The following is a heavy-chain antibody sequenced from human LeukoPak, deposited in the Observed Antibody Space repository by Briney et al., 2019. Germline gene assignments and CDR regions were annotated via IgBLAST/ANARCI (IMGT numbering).Heavy chain of an antibody. CDR1: GFTFSTYG. Sequence: PGRSLRLSCAASGFTFSTYGMHWVRQAPGKGLEWVAVIGHDGSNAYYADSVKGRFTISRDNSKNTLYLQMNSLRADDTAVYYCARDLRYFFDYWGQGTLVTVSS. V-gene: IGHV3-33*01. J-gene: IGHJ4*02. CDR3: ARDLRYFFDY. D-gene: IGHD5-12*01. CDR2: IGHDGSNA.